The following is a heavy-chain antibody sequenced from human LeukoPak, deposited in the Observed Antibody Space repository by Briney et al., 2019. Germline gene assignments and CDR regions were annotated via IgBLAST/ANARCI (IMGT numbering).Heavy chain of an antibody. D-gene: IGHD3-16*01. Sequence: GGSLRLSCAASGFTFSSYSMNWVRQAPGKGLEWVSSISSSSGYIYYADSVKGRFTISRDNAKNSLYLQMNSLRAEDTAVYYCARDPDYVAWGQGTLVIVSS. V-gene: IGHV3-21*01. J-gene: IGHJ5*02. CDR3: ARDPDYVA. CDR1: GFTFSSYS. CDR2: ISSSSGYI.